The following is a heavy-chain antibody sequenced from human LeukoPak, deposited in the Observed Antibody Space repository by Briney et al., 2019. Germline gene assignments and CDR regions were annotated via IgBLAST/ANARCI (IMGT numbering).Heavy chain of an antibody. CDR2: INHSGST. J-gene: IGHJ2*01. Sequence: SETLSLTCAVYGGSFSGYYWSWIRQPPGKGLEWIGEINHSGSTNYNPSLKSRVTISVDRSKNQFSLKLSSVTAADTAVYYCARNPYGDYGYFDLWGRGTLVTVSS. CDR1: GGSFSGYY. CDR3: ARNPYGDYGYFDL. D-gene: IGHD4-17*01. V-gene: IGHV4-34*01.